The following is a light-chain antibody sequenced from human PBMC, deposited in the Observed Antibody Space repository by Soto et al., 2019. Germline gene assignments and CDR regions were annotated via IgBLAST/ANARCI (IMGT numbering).Light chain of an antibody. Sequence: QSALTQPPSASGSPGQAVTISCTGTSSDVGGYNSVSWYQQHPDKAPKVMIYEVNKRPSGVPARFSGSKSGNMASLTVSGLQAEDEADYYCSSYAGSKNPYVFGTGTKLTVL. CDR3: SSYAGSKNPYV. CDR1: SSDVGGYNS. V-gene: IGLV2-8*01. CDR2: EVN. J-gene: IGLJ1*01.